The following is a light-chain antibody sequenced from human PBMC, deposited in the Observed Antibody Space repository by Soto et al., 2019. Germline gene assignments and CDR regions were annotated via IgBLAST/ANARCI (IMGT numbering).Light chain of an antibody. V-gene: IGKV3-11*01. Sequence: EIVLTQSPATLSLSPGARATLSCRAGQSVSSYLAWYQQKPGQAPRLLIYDASNRATGIPARFSGSGSGTDFTLTISSLEPEDFVVYYCTQRITWPWTSGQGTKVELQ. CDR2: DAS. J-gene: IGKJ1*01. CDR3: TQRITWPWT. CDR1: QSVSSY.